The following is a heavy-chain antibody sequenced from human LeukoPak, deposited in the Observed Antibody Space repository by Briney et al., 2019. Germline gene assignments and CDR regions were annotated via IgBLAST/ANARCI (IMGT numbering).Heavy chain of an antibody. CDR3: ARHKEYYYDSSGYVDY. J-gene: IGHJ4*02. D-gene: IGHD3-22*01. CDR1: GYSFTSYW. Sequence: GESLKISCKGSGYSFTSYWIGWVRQMPGKGLEWMGTIYPGDSDTRYSPSFQGQVTISADKSISTAYLQWSSLKASDTAMYYCARHKEYYYDSSGYVDYWGQGTLVTVSS. V-gene: IGHV5-51*01. CDR2: IYPGDSDT.